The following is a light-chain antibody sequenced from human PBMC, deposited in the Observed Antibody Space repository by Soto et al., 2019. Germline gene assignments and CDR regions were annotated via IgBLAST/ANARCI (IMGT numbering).Light chain of an antibody. CDR3: AAWDDSLNGHWV. J-gene: IGLJ3*02. CDR2: SNN. Sequence: QSVLTQPPSASGTPGQRVTISCSGSTSNIGTNTVNWYQQLPGTAPKLLIYSNNRRPSGVPDRFSGSKSGTSASLAISGLQCEDEADYYCAAWDDSLNGHWVFGGGTKLTVL. CDR1: TSNIGTNT. V-gene: IGLV1-44*01.